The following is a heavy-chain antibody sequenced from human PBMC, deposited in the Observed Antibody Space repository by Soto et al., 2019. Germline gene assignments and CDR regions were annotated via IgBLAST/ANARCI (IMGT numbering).Heavy chain of an antibody. CDR3: AKGQHCSSTSCHCYYYGMDV. Sequence: QVQLVESGGGVVQPGRSLRLSCAASGFTFSTYGMHWVRQAPGKGLEWVAVISYDGKNKYYAQSVKGRLTISRDNSKKTLNFQVKRLGVEDTAVYYCAKGQHCSSTSCHCYYYGMDVWGQGTTVAVSS. V-gene: IGHV3-30*18. J-gene: IGHJ6*02. CDR2: ISYDGKNK. CDR1: GFTFSTYG. D-gene: IGHD2-2*01.